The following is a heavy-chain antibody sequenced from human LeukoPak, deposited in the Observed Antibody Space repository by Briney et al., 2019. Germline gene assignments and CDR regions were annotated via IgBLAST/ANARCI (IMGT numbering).Heavy chain of an antibody. CDR1: GFTFSSSA. J-gene: IGHJ2*01. CDR3: AKVTMVGWYFDL. Sequence: GGSLRLSCAASGFTFSSSAMTWVRQAPGKGLEWVSGISGSGGSTYDADSVKGRFTISRDNSKNTLDLQMNSLRVEDTAVYYCAKVTMVGWYFDLWGRGTLVTVSS. CDR2: ISGSGGST. V-gene: IGHV3-23*01. D-gene: IGHD4/OR15-4a*01.